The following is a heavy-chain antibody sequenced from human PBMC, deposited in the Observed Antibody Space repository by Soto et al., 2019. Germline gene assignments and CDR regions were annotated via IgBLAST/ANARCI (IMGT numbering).Heavy chain of an antibody. CDR1: GYTFTKYG. CDR2: ISSYNGHT. D-gene: IGHD3-22*01. Sequence: ASAKVSCKACGYTFTKYGVTWVRQAPGQGLEWTGWISSYNGHTRYAQNFQGRVTMTIDTSTNTAYVELRSLRSDDTAVYYCAGGYYHYFDYWGQGTLVTVSS. J-gene: IGHJ4*02. V-gene: IGHV1-18*04. CDR3: AGGYYHYFDY.